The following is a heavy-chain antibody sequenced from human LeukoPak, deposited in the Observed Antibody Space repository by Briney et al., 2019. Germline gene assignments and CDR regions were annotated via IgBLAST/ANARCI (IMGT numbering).Heavy chain of an antibody. D-gene: IGHD3-10*01. CDR2: IYYSGST. CDR1: GGSISSYY. Sequence: PSETLSLTCTVSGGSISSYYWSWIRQPPGKGLEWIGYIYYSGSTNYNPSLKSRVTISVDTSNNQFSLKLSSVTAADTAVYYCARAAVRGVVDYWGQGTLVTVSS. CDR3: ARAAVRGVVDY. J-gene: IGHJ4*02. V-gene: IGHV4-59*01.